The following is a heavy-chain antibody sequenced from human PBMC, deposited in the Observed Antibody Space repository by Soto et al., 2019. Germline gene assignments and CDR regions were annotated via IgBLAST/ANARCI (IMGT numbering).Heavy chain of an antibody. CDR1: GFTFSSDW. Sequence: GGSLRLSCAASGFTFSSDWMHWVRQAPGKGLVWVSRINTDGSDTSYADSVKGRFTISRDNAKNTLYLQMNSLRAADTAVYYCARETSNSGPLDYWGQGTLVTVSS. CDR2: INTDGSDT. CDR3: ARETSNSGPLDY. J-gene: IGHJ4*02. V-gene: IGHV3-74*01. D-gene: IGHD6-25*01.